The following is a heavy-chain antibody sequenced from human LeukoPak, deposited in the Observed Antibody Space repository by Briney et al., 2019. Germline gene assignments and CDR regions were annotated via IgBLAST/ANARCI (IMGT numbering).Heavy chain of an antibody. J-gene: IGHJ6*03. CDR2: IYYSGST. CDR1: GGSISSYY. Sequence: SETLSLTCTVSGGSISSYYWSWIRQPPGKGLEWIGFIYYSGSTNYNPSLKSRVTISVDTSKNQFSLELTSVTAADTAVYYCARGDYYYYYYYIDVWGKGTRSPSP. V-gene: IGHV4-59*01. CDR3: ARGDYYYYYYYIDV. D-gene: IGHD2-21*01.